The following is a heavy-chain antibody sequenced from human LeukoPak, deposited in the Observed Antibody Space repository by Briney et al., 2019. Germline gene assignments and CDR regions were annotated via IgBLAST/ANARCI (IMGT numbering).Heavy chain of an antibody. J-gene: IGHJ4*02. V-gene: IGHV3-23*01. D-gene: IGHD3-22*01. CDR1: GFTFSSYA. CDR3: ATVSDSSGSSCFDY. CDR2: ISRSDAST. Sequence: PGGSLSLTCVASGFTFSSYAMSWVRQAPGKGLEWVSAISRSDASTYYADSVRGRFTISRDNSKNTLYLQMNSLRAEDTAVYYCATVSDSSGSSCFDYWGQGTLVTVSS.